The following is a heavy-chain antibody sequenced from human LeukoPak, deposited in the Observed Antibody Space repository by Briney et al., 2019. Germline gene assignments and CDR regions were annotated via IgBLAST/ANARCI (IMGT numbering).Heavy chain of an antibody. Sequence: GGSLRLSCAASGFTFSSYEMNWVRQAPGKGLEWVSYISSSGSTIYYADSVKGRFTISRDNAKNSLYLQMNSLRAEDTAVYYCARDPRGYSGYDSIQYYYYGMDVWGQGTMVTVSS. CDR3: ARDPRGYSGYDSIQYYYYGMDV. CDR2: ISSSGSTI. V-gene: IGHV3-48*03. J-gene: IGHJ6*02. CDR1: GFTFSSYE. D-gene: IGHD5-12*01.